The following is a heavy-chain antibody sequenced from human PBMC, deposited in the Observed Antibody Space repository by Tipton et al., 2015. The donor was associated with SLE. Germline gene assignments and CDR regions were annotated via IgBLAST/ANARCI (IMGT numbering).Heavy chain of an antibody. CDR2: IYYSGST. D-gene: IGHD7-27*01. Sequence: LTCTVSGGSISSYYWSWIRQPPGKGLEWIGYIYYSGSTNYNPSLKSRVTISVDTSKNQFSLKLSSVTAADTAVYYCAGEGLGTRFYYYMDVGGKGTTVTVSS. CDR3: AGEGLGTRFYYYMDV. J-gene: IGHJ6*03. CDR1: GGSISSYY. V-gene: IGHV4-59*01.